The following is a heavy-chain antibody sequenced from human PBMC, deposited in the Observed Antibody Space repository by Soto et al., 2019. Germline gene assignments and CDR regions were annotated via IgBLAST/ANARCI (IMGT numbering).Heavy chain of an antibody. CDR1: GFTFDDYG. Sequence: SGGSLRLSCAASGFTFDDYGMSWVRQAPGKGLEWVSGINWNGGSTGYAESVKGRITISRDNAKNSLYLQLNSLRAEDTALYYCARAGYCSTTSCLFDIWGQGTMVTVSS. CDR3: ARAGYCSTTSCLFDI. V-gene: IGHV3-20*04. CDR2: INWNGGST. D-gene: IGHD2-2*01. J-gene: IGHJ3*02.